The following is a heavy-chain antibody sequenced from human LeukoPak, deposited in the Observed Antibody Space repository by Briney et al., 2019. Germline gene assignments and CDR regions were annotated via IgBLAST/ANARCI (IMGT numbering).Heavy chain of an antibody. Sequence: QPGRSLRLSCAASGFTFSSYWMHWVRQPPGKGLVWVSRINSDESSTNYADSVKGRFTISRDNAKNTLYLQMNSLRAEDTAVYYCARARGLGYGDDVRWFDPWGQGTLVTVSS. J-gene: IGHJ5*02. V-gene: IGHV3-74*01. CDR2: INSDESST. D-gene: IGHD4-17*01. CDR3: ARARGLGYGDDVRWFDP. CDR1: GFTFSSYW.